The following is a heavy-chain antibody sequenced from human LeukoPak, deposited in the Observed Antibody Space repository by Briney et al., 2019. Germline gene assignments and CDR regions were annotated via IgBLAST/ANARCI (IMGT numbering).Heavy chain of an antibody. D-gene: IGHD3-3*01. CDR2: IRYDGSNK. J-gene: IGHJ1*01. Sequence: HPGGSLRLSCAASGFTFSSYGMHWVRQAPGKGLEWVAFIRYDGSNKYYADSVKGRFTISRDNSKNTLYLQMNSLRAEDTAVYYCAKGPYDFWSGYHFQHWGQGTLVTVSS. V-gene: IGHV3-30*02. CDR3: AKGPYDFWSGYHFQH. CDR1: GFTFSSYG.